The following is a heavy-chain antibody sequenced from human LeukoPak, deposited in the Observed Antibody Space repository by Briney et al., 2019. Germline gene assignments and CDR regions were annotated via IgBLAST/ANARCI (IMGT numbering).Heavy chain of an antibody. CDR2: ISYDGSNK. Sequence: GGSLRLSCAASGFTFSSYGMHWVRQAPGKGLEWVAVISYDGSNKYYADSVKGRFTISRDNSKNTLYLEMNSLRAEDTAVYYCAKRGTGYYFDYWGQGTLVTVSS. D-gene: IGHD3-16*01. CDR1: GFTFSSYG. V-gene: IGHV3-30*18. CDR3: AKRGTGYYFDY. J-gene: IGHJ4*02.